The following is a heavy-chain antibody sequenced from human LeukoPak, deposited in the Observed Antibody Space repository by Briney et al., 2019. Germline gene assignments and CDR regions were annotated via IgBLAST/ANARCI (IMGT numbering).Heavy chain of an antibody. V-gene: IGHV4-61*01. CDR1: GGSVSSGSYY. J-gene: IGHJ3*02. Sequence: SETLSLTCTVSGGSVSSGSYYWSWIRQPPGKGLEWIGYIYYSGSTSYNPSLKSRVTISVDTSKNQFSLKLSSVTAADTAVYYCARWYYYDSSGYYRRAFDIWGQGTMVTVSS. CDR2: IYYSGST. D-gene: IGHD3-22*01. CDR3: ARWYYYDSSGYYRRAFDI.